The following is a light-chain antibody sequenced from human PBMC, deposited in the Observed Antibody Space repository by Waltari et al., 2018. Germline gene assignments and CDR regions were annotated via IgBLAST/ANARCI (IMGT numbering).Light chain of an antibody. CDR1: SRDIGGSNY. CDR2: EVT. J-gene: IGLJ3*02. CDR3: SSFAGSTNWV. V-gene: IGLV2-8*01. Sequence: QSALTQPPSASGSPGQSVTISCTGTSRDIGGSNYVPWYQQPPGKAPKLMLYEVTKRPSGVPDRFSASKSGNTASLTVSGLQAEDEADYYCSSFAGSTNWVFGGGTKLTV.